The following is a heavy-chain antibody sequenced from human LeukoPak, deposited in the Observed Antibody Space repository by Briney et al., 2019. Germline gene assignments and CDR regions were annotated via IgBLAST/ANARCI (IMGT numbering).Heavy chain of an antibody. CDR2: INHSGST. J-gene: IGHJ6*03. Sequence: PSETLSLTCAVYGGSFSGYYWSWIRQPPGKGLEWIGEINHSGSTNYNPSLKSRVTISVDTSKNQFSLKLSSVTAADTAVYYCARARPYYDFWSGYYSTLDYSYYYMDVWGEGTTVTVSS. V-gene: IGHV4-34*01. D-gene: IGHD3-3*01. CDR1: GGSFSGYY. CDR3: ARARPYYDFWSGYYSTLDYSYYYMDV.